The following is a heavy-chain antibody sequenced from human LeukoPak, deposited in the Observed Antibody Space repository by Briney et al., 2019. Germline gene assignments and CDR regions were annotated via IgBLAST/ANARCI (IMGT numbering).Heavy chain of an antibody. CDR1: GGSISSGSYY. CDR2: IYTSGST. V-gene: IGHV4-61*02. D-gene: IGHD2-15*01. CDR3: ARVPGYCSGGSCYPYYYGMDV. J-gene: IGHJ6*02. Sequence: SETLSLTCTVSGGSISSGSYYWSWIRQPAGKGLEWIGRIYTSGSTNYNPSLKSRVTISVDTSKNQFSLKLSSVTAADTAVYYCARVPGYCSGGSCYPYYYGMDVWGQGTTVTVSS.